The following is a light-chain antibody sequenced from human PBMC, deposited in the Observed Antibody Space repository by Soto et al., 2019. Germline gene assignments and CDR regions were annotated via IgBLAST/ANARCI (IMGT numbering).Light chain of an antibody. V-gene: IGLV2-14*03. CDR2: DVS. CDR3: NSYTSNNTYV. Sequence: QSVLTQPASVSGSPGQAITISCSGTSSDVGAFNYVSWYQLHPGKAPKLMIYDVSNRPSGVSNRFSGSKSGNTASLTISGLRAEDEADYYCNSYTSNNTYVFGTGTKLTVL. J-gene: IGLJ1*01. CDR1: SSDVGAFNY.